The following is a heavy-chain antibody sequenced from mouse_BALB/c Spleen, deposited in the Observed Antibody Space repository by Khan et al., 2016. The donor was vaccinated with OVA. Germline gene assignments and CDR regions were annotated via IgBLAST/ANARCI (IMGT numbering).Heavy chain of an antibody. V-gene: IGHV2-9*02. CDR1: GFSLTSYG. CDR2: MWAGGST. Sequence: VQLQESGPGLVVPSQSLSIICTVSGFSLTSYGVHWVRQPPGKGLEWLGVMWAGGSTNYNSALMSRLSISIDNSKSQVFLKMNSLQTDDTAMYYCARPYYGSAWFAYWGQGTLVTVSA. D-gene: IGHD1-1*01. CDR3: ARPYYGSAWFAY. J-gene: IGHJ3*01.